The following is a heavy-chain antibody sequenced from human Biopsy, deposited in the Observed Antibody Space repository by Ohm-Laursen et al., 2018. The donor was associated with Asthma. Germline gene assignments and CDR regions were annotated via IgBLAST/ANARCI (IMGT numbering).Heavy chain of an antibody. D-gene: IGHD1-26*01. J-gene: IGHJ4*02. V-gene: IGHV3-30*18. CDR1: GFTFSNYG. CDR3: AKDVFPGWELRRGPDY. CDR2: ISFDGSNK. Sequence: RLSCAASGFTFSNYGMHWVRQAPGKGLDWVAVISFDGSNKNYIDSVKGRFTISRDNSRNTLHLQMNSLRAEDTAVYYCAKDVFPGWELRRGPDYWGQGTLVTVSS.